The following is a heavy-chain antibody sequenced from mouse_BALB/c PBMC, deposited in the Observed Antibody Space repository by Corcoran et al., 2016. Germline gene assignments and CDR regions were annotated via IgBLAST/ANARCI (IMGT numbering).Heavy chain of an antibody. CDR2: INAYTREP. V-gene: IGHV9-3-1*01. CDR3: AREPYAMDY. J-gene: IGHJ4*01. Sequence: QIQLVQSGPELKKPGETVKISCKASGDTFTNYGMSWVKQAPGKGLKWMGWINAYTREPTYADDFKGRIAFSVETSASTAYLPINNLKNEDTATYFCAREPYAMDYGGQGTSVTVSS. CDR1: GDTFTNYG.